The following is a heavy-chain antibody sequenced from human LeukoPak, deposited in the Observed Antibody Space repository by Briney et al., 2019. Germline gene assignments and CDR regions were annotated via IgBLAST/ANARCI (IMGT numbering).Heavy chain of an antibody. J-gene: IGHJ6*03. Sequence: PGGSLRLSCAASGFTFSSYAMSWVRQAPGKGLEWVSAISGSGGSTYYADSVKGRFTTSRDNSKNTLYPQMNSLRAEDTAVYYCAKRSRYCSGGSCYSGYYYYMDVWGKGTTVTISS. CDR2: ISGSGGST. V-gene: IGHV3-23*01. CDR1: GFTFSSYA. CDR3: AKRSRYCSGGSCYSGYYYYMDV. D-gene: IGHD2-15*01.